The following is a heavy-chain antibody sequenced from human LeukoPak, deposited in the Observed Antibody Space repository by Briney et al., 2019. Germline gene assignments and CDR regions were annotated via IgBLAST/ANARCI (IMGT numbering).Heavy chain of an antibody. J-gene: IGHJ5*02. CDR1: GGSINNYY. CDR3: ARAGPWQIDP. D-gene: IGHD3-10*01. CDR2: IFYSGST. V-gene: IGHV4-59*01. Sequence: SETLSLTCTVSGGSINNYYWNWIRQPPGKGLEWIGHIFYSGSTNYNPSLKSRVTISVDRSKNLFSLKLSSVTTADTAVYYCARAGPWQIDPWGQGTLVTVSS.